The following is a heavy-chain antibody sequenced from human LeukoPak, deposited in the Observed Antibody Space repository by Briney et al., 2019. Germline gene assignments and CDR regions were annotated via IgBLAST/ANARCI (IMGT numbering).Heavy chain of an antibody. D-gene: IGHD3-22*01. CDR3: TTDTTLPHYYDSSGYFH. V-gene: IGHV3-49*04. CDR2: IRSKAYGGTT. CDR1: GFTFGDYA. Sequence: GRSLRLSCTASGFTFGDYAMSWVRQAPGKGPEWVGSIRSKAYGGTTEYAASVKGRFTISRDDSKSIAYLQMNSLKTEDTAVYYCTTDTTLPHYYDSSGYFHWGQGTLVTVSS. J-gene: IGHJ4*02.